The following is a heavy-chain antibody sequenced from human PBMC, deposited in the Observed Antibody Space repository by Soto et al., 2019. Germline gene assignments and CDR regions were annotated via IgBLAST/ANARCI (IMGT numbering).Heavy chain of an antibody. D-gene: IGHD3-22*01. CDR3: ARGGHDSSGYNLSYNMAV. CDR2: INHSGST. J-gene: IGHJ6*03. V-gene: IGHV4-34*01. CDR1: GGSFSGYY. Sequence: QVQLQQWGAGLLKPSETLSLTCAVYGGSFSGYYWDWIRQPPGKGLEWIGEINHSGSTNYNPSLKSRVTISVDTSKNQFSLKLSSVTAADTAVYYCARGGHDSSGYNLSYNMAVWGKGTTVTVS.